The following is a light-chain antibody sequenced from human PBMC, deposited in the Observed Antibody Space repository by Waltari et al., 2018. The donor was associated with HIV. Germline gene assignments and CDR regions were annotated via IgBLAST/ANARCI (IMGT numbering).Light chain of an antibody. V-gene: IGLV3-21*02. CDR1: NIGSKS. Sequence: SYVLTQPPSVSVAPGQTARITCGGNNIGSKSVHWYQQKPGQAPVLVVFDNGDRPSGIPERFSGSNSGNTATLTISRVEAGDEADFYCQVWDSSRDQSLVFGGGTKLTVL. CDR2: DNG. J-gene: IGLJ3*02. CDR3: QVWDSSRDQSLV.